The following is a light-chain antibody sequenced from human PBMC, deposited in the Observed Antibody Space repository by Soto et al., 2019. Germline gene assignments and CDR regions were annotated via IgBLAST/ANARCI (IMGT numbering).Light chain of an antibody. Sequence: QSALTQPRSVSGSPGQSVTISCTGTSSDVGGYNYVSWYQQHPGKAPQLMIYDVSERPSGVPDRFSGSKSGNTASLTISGLQAEDEAAYYCCSNAGNDEVFGGGTKLTVL. CDR2: DVS. CDR3: CSNAGNDEV. J-gene: IGLJ3*02. V-gene: IGLV2-11*01. CDR1: SSDVGGYNY.